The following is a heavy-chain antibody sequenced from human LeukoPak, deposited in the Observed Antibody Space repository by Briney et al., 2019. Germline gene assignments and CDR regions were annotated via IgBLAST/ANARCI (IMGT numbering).Heavy chain of an antibody. Sequence: GASVKASCKASGYTFTSYGISWVRQAPGQGLEWMGWISAYNGNTNYAQKLQGRVTMTTDTSASTAYMELRSLRSDDTAVYYCARMSNQLLYPFNIWAKGQWSPSLQ. CDR2: ISAYNGNT. D-gene: IGHD2-2*01. J-gene: IGHJ3*02. V-gene: IGHV1-18*01. CDR3: ARMSNQLLYPFNI. CDR1: GYTFTSYG.